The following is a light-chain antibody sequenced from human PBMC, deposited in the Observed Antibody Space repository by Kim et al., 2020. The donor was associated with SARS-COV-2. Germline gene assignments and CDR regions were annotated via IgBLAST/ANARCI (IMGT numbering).Light chain of an antibody. J-gene: IGLJ2*01. CDR1: KLGDKY. V-gene: IGLV3-1*01. CDR3: QAWDSSTVV. CDR2: QDS. Sequence: SYELTQPPSVSVSPGQIASITCSGDKLGDKYACWYQQKPGQSPVLIIYQDSKRPSGIPERFSGSNSGNTATLTISGTQAMDEADYYCQAWDSSTVVFGGGTQLT.